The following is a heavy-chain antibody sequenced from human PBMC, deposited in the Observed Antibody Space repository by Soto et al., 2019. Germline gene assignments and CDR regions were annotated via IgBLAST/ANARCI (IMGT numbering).Heavy chain of an antibody. CDR1: GGTFSSYA. J-gene: IGHJ6*02. V-gene: IGHV1-69*13. CDR2: IIPIFGTA. D-gene: IGHD3-22*01. Sequence: SVKVSCKASGGTFSSYATSWVRQAPGQGLEWMGGIIPIFGTANYAQKFQGRVTITADESTSTAYMELSSLRSEDTAVYYCAYKKYYYDSSGYPPYYYYYGMDVWGQGTTVTVSS. CDR3: AYKKYYYDSSGYPPYYYYYGMDV.